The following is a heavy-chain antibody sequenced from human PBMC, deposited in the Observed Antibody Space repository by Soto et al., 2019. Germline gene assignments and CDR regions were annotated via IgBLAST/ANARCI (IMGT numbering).Heavy chain of an antibody. D-gene: IGHD2-15*01. CDR1: GFTFGIYS. CDR2: INGSSSTM. J-gene: IGHJ5*02. V-gene: IGHV3-48*02. Sequence: EVQLVESGGGLVQRGGSLRLSCAASGFTFGIYSMNWVRQAPGTGLEWISYINGSSSTMYYADSVKGRFIISSDNADNSLYLQMNSLRDADTAVYYCARGDRFRCSGDRCFSDGLFLSWGQGTLVTVSS. CDR3: ARGDRFRCSGDRCFSDGLFLS.